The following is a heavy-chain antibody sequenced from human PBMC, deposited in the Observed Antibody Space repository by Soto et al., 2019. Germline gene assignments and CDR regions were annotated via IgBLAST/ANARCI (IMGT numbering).Heavy chain of an antibody. D-gene: IGHD6-13*01. Sequence: GASVKVSCKASGYTFTNYGITWVRQAPGQGLEWMGWISAYNGNTNYAQKLQGRVTMTTDTSTSTAYMELRSLRSDDTAVYYCAREAAAGTRGYYYGMDVWGQGTTVTVSS. V-gene: IGHV1-18*01. J-gene: IGHJ6*02. CDR1: GYTFTNYG. CDR2: ISAYNGNT. CDR3: AREAAAGTRGYYYGMDV.